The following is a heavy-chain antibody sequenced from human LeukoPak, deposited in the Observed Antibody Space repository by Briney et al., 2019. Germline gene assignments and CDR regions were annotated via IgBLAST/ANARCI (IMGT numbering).Heavy chain of an antibody. V-gene: IGHV3-21*01. CDR2: VSSSSKWM. D-gene: IGHD3-3*01. CDR1: EFTFSSYN. CDR3: AREPFWSGYYSNLHFDY. Sequence: GGSLRLSCVASEFTFSSYNMNWVRLAPGKGLEWVASVSSSSKWMYYTDSVKGRFTISRDNAKNSLYLQMNSLRAEDTAVYYCAREPFWSGYYSNLHFDYWGQGTLVTVSS. J-gene: IGHJ4*02.